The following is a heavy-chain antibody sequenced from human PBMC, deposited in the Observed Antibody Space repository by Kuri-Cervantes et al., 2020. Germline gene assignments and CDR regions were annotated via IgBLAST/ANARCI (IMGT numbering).Heavy chain of an antibody. J-gene: IGHJ5*02. V-gene: IGHV3-30*18. CDR3: AKGYRSGWYSDWFDP. CDR1: GFTFSNYV. D-gene: IGHD6-19*01. CDR2: KSYDDMHK. Sequence: AETLSLTCAASGFTFSNYVIHWVRQAPGRGLEWVAVKSYDDMHKEYVDSVKGRFTISIDNSKITLYLQMNSLRAEDTAVDYCAKGYRSGWYSDWFDPWGQGTLVTVSS.